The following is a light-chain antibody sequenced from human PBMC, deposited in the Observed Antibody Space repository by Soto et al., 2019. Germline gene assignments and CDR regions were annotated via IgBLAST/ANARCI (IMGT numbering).Light chain of an antibody. J-gene: IGKJ4*01. CDR3: QQFSDWPPAT. V-gene: IGKV3D-15*01. Sequence: IVMTQSPATLSVSPGDSATLSCRASQSVNNKIAWYQQRPGQAPRLLVYSASTRATGIPARFSGSGSGTDFTLTIRGLQSEDIAIYYCQQFSDWPPATFGGGTKVDIK. CDR1: QSVNNK. CDR2: SAS.